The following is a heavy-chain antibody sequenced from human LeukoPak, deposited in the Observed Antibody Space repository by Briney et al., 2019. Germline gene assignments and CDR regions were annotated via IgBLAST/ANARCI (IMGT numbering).Heavy chain of an antibody. CDR1: GGSINNHY. CDR3: ARGPHCGGDCYPLDY. CDR2: IFYSGST. V-gene: IGHV4-59*11. J-gene: IGHJ4*02. Sequence: SETLSLTCTVSGGSINNHYWSWIRQPPGKGLEWIGSIFYSGSTDSNPSLKSRVTISVDTSKNQFSLKLSSVTAADTAVYYCARGPHCGGDCYPLDYWGQGTLVTVSS. D-gene: IGHD2-21*02.